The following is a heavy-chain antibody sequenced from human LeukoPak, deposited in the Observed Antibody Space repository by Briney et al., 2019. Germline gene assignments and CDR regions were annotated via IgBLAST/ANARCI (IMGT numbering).Heavy chain of an antibody. D-gene: IGHD4/OR15-4a*01. Sequence: GGSLRLSCAASTFTLSSYTMNWVRQAPGKGLEWVSSISSSSTYINYADSVKGRFTISRDNAKNSMALQMNSLRAEDTAVYYCARVRFAGPQAFDIWGQGTMVTVSS. CDR3: ARVRFAGPQAFDI. J-gene: IGHJ3*02. V-gene: IGHV3-21*01. CDR1: TFTLSSYT. CDR2: ISSSSTYI.